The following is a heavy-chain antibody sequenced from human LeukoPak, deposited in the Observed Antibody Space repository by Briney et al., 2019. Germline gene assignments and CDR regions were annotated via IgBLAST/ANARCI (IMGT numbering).Heavy chain of an antibody. CDR2: IKQDGSEK. D-gene: IGHD3-10*02. CDR3: AELGITMIGGV. J-gene: IGHJ6*04. CDR1: GFTFSRYW. Sequence: GGSLRLSCAASGFTFSRYWMSWVRQAPGKGLEWVANIKQDGSEKDYVDSVKGRFTISRDNAKNSLYLQMNSLRAEDTAVYYCAELGITMIGGVWGKGTTVTISS. V-gene: IGHV3-7*01.